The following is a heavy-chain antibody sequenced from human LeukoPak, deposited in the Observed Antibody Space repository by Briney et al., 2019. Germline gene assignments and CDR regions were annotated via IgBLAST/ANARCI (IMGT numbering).Heavy chain of an antibody. D-gene: IGHD3-16*01. J-gene: IGHJ5*02. CDR2: IYSSGST. CDR1: GGPIRTSDYY. V-gene: IGHV4-39*01. CDR3: ARGTRVTFGGLTVPDTVTWFDP. Sequence: PSETLSLTCTVSGGPIRTSDYYWAWIRQPPGKGLEWIGSIYSSGSTYYNPSLKSRVTISVDTSKSQFSLNLTSVTAADTAVYFCARGTRVTFGGLTVPDTVTWFDPWGQGTLVIVSS.